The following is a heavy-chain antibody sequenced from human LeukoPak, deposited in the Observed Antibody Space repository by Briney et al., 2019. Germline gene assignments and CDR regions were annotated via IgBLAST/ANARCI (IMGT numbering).Heavy chain of an antibody. D-gene: IGHD4-23*01. Sequence: AGGSLRLSCAASGFTFSNYAMSWVRQAPGKGLEGVSVISGSGGTTYSADSVKGRFTISRDNSKNTLYLQMNSLRAEDTAAYYCARERGSSGGNTNGYFDYWGQGALVTVSS. CDR1: GFTFSNYA. CDR2: ISGSGGTT. CDR3: ARERGSSGGNTNGYFDY. J-gene: IGHJ4*02. V-gene: IGHV3-23*01.